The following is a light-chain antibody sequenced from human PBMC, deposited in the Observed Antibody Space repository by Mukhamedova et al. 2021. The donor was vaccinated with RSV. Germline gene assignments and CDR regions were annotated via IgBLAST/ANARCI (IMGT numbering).Light chain of an antibody. Sequence: WYQRRVHGKAPKRLIYTASSLQGGVPARFSGSGSGTEFALTITSLQREDSATYFCLQHGSYPYTFGQGTKLEIK. CDR3: LQHGSYPYT. J-gene: IGKJ2*01. V-gene: IGKV1-17*01. CDR2: TAS.